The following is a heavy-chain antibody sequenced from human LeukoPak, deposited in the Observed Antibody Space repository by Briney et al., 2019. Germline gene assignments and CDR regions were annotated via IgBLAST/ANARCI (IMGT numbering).Heavy chain of an antibody. J-gene: IGHJ4*02. V-gene: IGHV7-4-1*02. CDR3: ASGPSYSGSNEYFDS. Sequence: ASVKVSCKASGYTFSSYTMNWVRQAPGQGLEWMGWINTNTGNPTYAQDYTGRFVFSLDTSVSTTYLQISRLKAEDTAVYYCASGPSYSGSNEYFDSWGQGTLVTVSA. D-gene: IGHD1-26*01. CDR2: INTNTGNP. CDR1: GYTFSSYT.